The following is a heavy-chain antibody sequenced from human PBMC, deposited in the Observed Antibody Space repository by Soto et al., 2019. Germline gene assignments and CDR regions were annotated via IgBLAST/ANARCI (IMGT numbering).Heavy chain of an antibody. CDR1: GGSVSGYY. J-gene: IGHJ4*02. D-gene: IGHD4-17*01. Sequence: SETLSLTCTVSGGSVSGYYWSWIRQPPGKGLEWIAYIHYTGSSNSNPSLESRVTMSMDTSKNQFSLKLSSVTAADTAVYYCARIGLTTALLWGQGTLVTVSS. CDR2: IHYTGSS. CDR3: ARIGLTTALL. V-gene: IGHV4-59*08.